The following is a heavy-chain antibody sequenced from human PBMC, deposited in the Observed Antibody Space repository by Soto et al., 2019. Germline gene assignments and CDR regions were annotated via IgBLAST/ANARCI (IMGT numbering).Heavy chain of an antibody. CDR2: ISGSGGST. V-gene: IGHV3-23*01. J-gene: IGHJ4*02. CDR1: GFTFSSYA. D-gene: IGHD3-22*01. CDR3: AKEADISGYFPDY. Sequence: GGSLRLSCAASGFTFSSYAMSWVRQAPGKGLEWVSVISGSGGSTHYADSVKGRSTISRDNSKNTLHLQVNSLRGEDTAVYYCAKEADISGYFPDYWGQGTQVTVSS.